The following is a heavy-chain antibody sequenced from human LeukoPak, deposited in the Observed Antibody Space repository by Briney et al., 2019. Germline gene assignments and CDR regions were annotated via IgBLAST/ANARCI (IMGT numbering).Heavy chain of an antibody. D-gene: IGHD3-22*01. CDR3: ARDIASTSYYYDSSGQGY. V-gene: IGHV3-21*01. CDR2: ISSSSSYI. Sequence: GSLRLSCAASGFTFSSYSMNWVRQAPGKGLEWVSSISSSSSYIYYADSVKGRFTISRDNAKNSLYLQMNSLRAEDTAVYYCARDIASTSYYYDSSGQGYWGQGTLVTVSS. CDR1: GFTFSSYS. J-gene: IGHJ4*02.